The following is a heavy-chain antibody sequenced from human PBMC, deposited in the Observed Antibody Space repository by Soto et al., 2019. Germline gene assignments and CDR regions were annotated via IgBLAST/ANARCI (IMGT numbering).Heavy chain of an antibody. Sequence: ASVKVSCKASGYTFTSYYMHWVRQAPGQGLEWMGIINPSGGSTSYAQKFQGRVTMTRDTSTSTVYMELSSLRSEDTAVYYCARGSYDILTGYWAYYFDYWGQGTLVTVSS. V-gene: IGHV1-46*01. J-gene: IGHJ4*02. CDR1: GYTFTSYY. CDR2: INPSGGST. D-gene: IGHD3-9*01. CDR3: ARGSYDILTGYWAYYFDY.